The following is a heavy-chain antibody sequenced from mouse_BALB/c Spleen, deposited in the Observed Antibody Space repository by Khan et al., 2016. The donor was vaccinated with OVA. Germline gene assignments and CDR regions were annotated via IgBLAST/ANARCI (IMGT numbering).Heavy chain of an antibody. CDR3: ARIHA. Sequence: VVLQQPGAELVKSGASVKLSCTASGFNSKDTYMHWVKQRLEQVLEWIGRIDPANGNIKYDSKFQGKATIIAGTSSNTAYLQLSSLTTEDTAVNYCARIHAWGQGTTLTVSS. V-gene: IGHV14-3*02. J-gene: IGHJ2*01. CDR1: GFNSKDTY. CDR2: IDPANGNI.